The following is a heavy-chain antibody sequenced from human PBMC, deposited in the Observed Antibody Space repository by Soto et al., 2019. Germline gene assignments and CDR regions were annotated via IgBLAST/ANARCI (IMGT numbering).Heavy chain of an antibody. Sequence: ASVKVSCKASGYTFTSYGISWVRQAPGQGLEWMGWISAYNGNTNYAQKLQGRVTMTTDTSTSTAYMELRSLRSDDTAVYYCARDRDNLAEAQQLEQIIEIWGQGTLVTVSS. CDR2: ISAYNGNT. J-gene: IGHJ4*02. CDR1: GYTFTSYG. CDR3: ARDRDNLAEAQQLEQIIEI. D-gene: IGHD6-13*01. V-gene: IGHV1-18*01.